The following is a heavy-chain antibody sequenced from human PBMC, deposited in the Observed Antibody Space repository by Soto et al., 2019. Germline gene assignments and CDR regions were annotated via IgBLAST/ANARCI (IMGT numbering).Heavy chain of an antibody. D-gene: IGHD3-10*01. Sequence: QVQLVESGGGVFQPGRSLRLSCAASGFTFSSYGMHWVRQAPGTGLEWVAVIWYDGSNKYYADSVKGRVTISRDNSKNTLYLQMNSLRADDTAVYYCASERTGNAFDIWGQGTMVTVSS. J-gene: IGHJ3*02. V-gene: IGHV3-33*01. CDR3: ASERTGNAFDI. CDR1: GFTFSSYG. CDR2: IWYDGSNK.